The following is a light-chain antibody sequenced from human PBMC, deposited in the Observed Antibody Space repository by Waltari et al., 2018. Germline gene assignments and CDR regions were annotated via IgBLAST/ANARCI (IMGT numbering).Light chain of an antibody. V-gene: IGLV1-44*01. CDR1: SPNIGSNA. CDR3: AAWDDSLSAYV. CDR2: YDN. J-gene: IGLJ1*01. Sequence: QPALTQPPSASGTPGQWVSVSCSGSSPNIGSNAVNWYQQLPGMAPKLLIYYDNQRPAGVPDRVSGSKSGTSASLAISGLQSEDEADYICAAWDDSLSAYVFGTGTKVTVL.